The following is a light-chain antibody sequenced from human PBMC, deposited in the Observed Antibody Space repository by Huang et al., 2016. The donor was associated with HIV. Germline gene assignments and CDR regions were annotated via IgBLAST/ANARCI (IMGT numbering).Light chain of an antibody. J-gene: IGKJ4*01. CDR2: GAS. CDR3: QQAHTFPLT. CDR1: QGISTW. Sequence: DIQMTQSPSSVSASVGDRVTITCRASQGISTWLVWYQQKPGRAPKFLIYGASELQPGVPSRFSGSGSWTDFTLTISSLQPEDFATYYCQQAHTFPLTFGGGTKVE. V-gene: IGKV1D-12*01.